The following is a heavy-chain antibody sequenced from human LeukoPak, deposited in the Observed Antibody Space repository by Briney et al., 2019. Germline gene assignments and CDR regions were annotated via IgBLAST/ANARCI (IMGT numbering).Heavy chain of an antibody. V-gene: IGHV5-51*01. CDR1: GYSFTSYW. CDR2: IYPGDSDT. Sequence: GESLQISCKGSGYSFTSYWIGWVRQMPGKGLEWMGIIYPGDSDTRYSPSFQGQVTISADKSISTAYLQWSSLKASDTAMYYCARRRLWFGELPTYYFDYWGQGTLVTVSS. CDR3: ARRRLWFGELPTYYFDY. D-gene: IGHD3-10*01. J-gene: IGHJ4*02.